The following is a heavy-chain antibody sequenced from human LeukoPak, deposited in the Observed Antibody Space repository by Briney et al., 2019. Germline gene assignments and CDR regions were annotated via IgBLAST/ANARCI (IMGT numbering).Heavy chain of an antibody. CDR2: ISGSGGST. D-gene: IGHD6-19*01. Sequence: GGSLRLSCAASGFTFSSYAMSWVRQAPGKGLEWVSAISGSGGSTYYADSVKGRFTISRDNSKNTLYLQVNSLRAEDTAVYYCARSVAVAGIFDYWGQGTLVTASS. J-gene: IGHJ4*02. CDR3: ARSVAVAGIFDY. V-gene: IGHV3-23*01. CDR1: GFTFSSYA.